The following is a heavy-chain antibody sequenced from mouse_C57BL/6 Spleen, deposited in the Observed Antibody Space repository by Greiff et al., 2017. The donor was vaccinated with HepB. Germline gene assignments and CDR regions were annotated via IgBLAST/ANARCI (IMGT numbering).Heavy chain of an antibody. V-gene: IGHV1-54*01. D-gene: IGHD3-3*01. CDR2: INPGSGGT. CDR3: ARGGLQLYYYAMDY. CDR1: GYAFTNYL. J-gene: IGHJ4*01. Sequence: QVQLQQSGAELVRPGTSVKVSCKASGYAFTNYLIEWVKQRPGQGLEWIGVINPGSGGTNYNEKFKGKATLTADKSSSTAYMQLSSLTSEDSAVYFCARGGLQLYYYAMDYWGQGTSVTVSS.